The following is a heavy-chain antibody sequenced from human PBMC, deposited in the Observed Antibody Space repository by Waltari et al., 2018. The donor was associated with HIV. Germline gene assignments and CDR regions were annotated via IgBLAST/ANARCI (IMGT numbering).Heavy chain of an antibody. Sequence: QLQLQESGPGLVTPSETLSLTCSVSGGSISTSSFHWAWIRQAPGKGLEWIGIVYYTGSTFYNPSLESRLSVSVDTSKKEVSLRLSSVTAADTAVYYCARHMISERGSYDILTGFDYWGQGTLVTVSS. J-gene: IGHJ4*02. CDR1: GGSISTSSFH. V-gene: IGHV4-39*01. CDR2: VYYTGST. D-gene: IGHD3-9*01. CDR3: ARHMISERGSYDILTGFDY.